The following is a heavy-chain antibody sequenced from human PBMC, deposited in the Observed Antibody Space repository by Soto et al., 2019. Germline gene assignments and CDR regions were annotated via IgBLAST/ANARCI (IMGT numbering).Heavy chain of an antibody. V-gene: IGHV3-23*01. Sequence: LRLSCAASGFTFSSYEMNWVRQAPGKGLEWVSAISGGGDGTDYADSVKGRFTISRDNSKKTLHLHMNSLRVEDTAVYYCAGPGYSSQDYWGQGALVTVSS. CDR2: ISGGGDGT. J-gene: IGHJ4*02. D-gene: IGHD5-18*01. CDR1: GFTFSSYE. CDR3: AGPGYSSQDY.